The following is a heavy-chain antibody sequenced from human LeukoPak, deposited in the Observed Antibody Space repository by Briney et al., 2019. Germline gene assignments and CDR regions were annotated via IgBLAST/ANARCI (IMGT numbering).Heavy chain of an antibody. CDR2: IYSGGST. CDR3: ASHGPIVVVPAAEIDY. D-gene: IGHD2-2*01. CDR1: GFTLSRNY. V-gene: IGHV3-66*02. J-gene: IGHJ4*02. Sequence: GGSLRLSCAASGFTLSRNYMSWVRQAPGKGLEWVSLIYSGGSTYYADSVKGRFNISRDNSKNTLYLQMNSLRAEDTAVYYCASHGPIVVVPAAEIDYWGQGTLVTVSS.